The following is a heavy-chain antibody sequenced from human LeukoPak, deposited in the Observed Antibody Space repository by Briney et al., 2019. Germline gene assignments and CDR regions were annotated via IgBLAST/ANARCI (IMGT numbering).Heavy chain of an antibody. CDR3: ARVYSWFGDTPIDY. CDR2: IDYSGST. CDR1: GGSISSLY. J-gene: IGHJ4*02. V-gene: IGHV4-59*11. Sequence: PSETLSLNCTVSGGSISSLYWSWIRHPPGKGLDSIGYIDYSGSTNYNPSLKSRVTISVDTSKNQFSLKLSSVTAADTAVYYCARVYSWFGDTPIDYWGQGTLVTVSS. D-gene: IGHD3-10*01.